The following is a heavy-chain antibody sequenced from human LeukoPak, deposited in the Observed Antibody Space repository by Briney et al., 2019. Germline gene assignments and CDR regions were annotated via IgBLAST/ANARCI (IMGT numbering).Heavy chain of an antibody. CDR2: ITDAVGST. D-gene: IGHD5-12*01. J-gene: IGHJ4*02. V-gene: IGHV3-23*01. CDR1: GFTFSSSS. CDR3: AKEIFSGLLYVDY. Sequence: PGGSLRLSCAASGFTFSSSSISWVRQAPGKGLEWVSAITDAVGSTRYADSVKGRFTISSDNSKNTVYLQMNSLRPEDMAVYYCAKEIFSGLLYVDYWGQGTLVTVSS.